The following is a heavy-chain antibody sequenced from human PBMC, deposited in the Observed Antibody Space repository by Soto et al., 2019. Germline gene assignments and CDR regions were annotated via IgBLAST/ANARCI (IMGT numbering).Heavy chain of an antibody. CDR3: ARVGKQLVPYFQH. V-gene: IGHV4-59*01. Sequence: SDTLSLTCTVVGGSISSYYWSWIRQPPGKGLEWIGYIYYSGSTNYNPSLKSRVTISVDTSKNQFSLKLSSVTAADTAVYYCARVGKQLVPYFQHWGQGTLVTVSS. CDR2: IYYSGST. J-gene: IGHJ1*01. D-gene: IGHD6-13*01. CDR1: GGSISSYY.